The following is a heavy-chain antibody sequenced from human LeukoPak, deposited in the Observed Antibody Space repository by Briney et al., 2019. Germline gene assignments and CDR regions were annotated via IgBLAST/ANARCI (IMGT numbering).Heavy chain of an antibody. V-gene: IGHV4-34*01. J-gene: IGHJ4*02. CDR1: GGSFSGYY. D-gene: IGHD2-2*01. Sequence: PETLSLTCAVYGGSFSGYYWSWIRQPPGKGLEWIGEIDHSRSTNYNPSLKSRVTISVDTSKNQFSLKLSSVTAADTAVYYCARRQLRYFDYWGQGTLVTVSS. CDR3: ARRQLRYFDY. CDR2: IDHSRST.